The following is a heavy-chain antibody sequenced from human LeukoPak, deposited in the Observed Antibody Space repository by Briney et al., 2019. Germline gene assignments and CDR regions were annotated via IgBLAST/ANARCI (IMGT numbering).Heavy chain of an antibody. CDR1: GFTFSSYD. V-gene: IGHV3-13*04. Sequence: GGSLRLSCAASGFTFSSYDMHWVRQATGKGLEWVSAIGTAGDTYYPGSVKGRFTISRDNSRNALYLQMNSLRAEDTAVYYCARGPYYNPSDAFDLWGQGTVVTVFS. CDR2: IGTAGDT. D-gene: IGHD3-10*01. J-gene: IGHJ3*01. CDR3: ARGPYYNPSDAFDL.